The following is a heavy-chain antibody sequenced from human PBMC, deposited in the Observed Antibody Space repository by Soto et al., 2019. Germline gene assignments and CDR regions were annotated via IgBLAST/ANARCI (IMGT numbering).Heavy chain of an antibody. V-gene: IGHV4-30-4*01. Sequence: QVQLQESGPGLVKPSQTLSLTCTVSGGSISSGDYFWSWIRQSPGKGLEGIGYISSIGSTYYNPSLKSRVSVPRDTSKNQFSLKLSSVTTTDTAVYYCARGLVIRPYYYHGMDVWGQGTTVTVSS. J-gene: IGHJ6*02. CDR2: ISSIGST. CDR3: ARGLVIRPYYYHGMDV. CDR1: GGSISSGDYF. D-gene: IGHD3-9*01.